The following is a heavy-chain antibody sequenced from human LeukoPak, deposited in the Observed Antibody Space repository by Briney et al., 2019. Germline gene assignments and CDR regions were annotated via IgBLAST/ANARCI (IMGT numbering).Heavy chain of an antibody. CDR2: INNSGST. V-gene: IGHV4-34*01. J-gene: IGHJ4*02. D-gene: IGHD3-16*01. CDR1: GITLSSYW. CDR3: ARGRYGPRLGN. Sequence: GSLRLSCAASGITLSSYWMGWIRQSPEKGLEWIGEINNSGSTSYNPSLNSRVIMSVDRSKNQFSLRLTSVTAADTAVYYCARGRYGPRLGNWGQGTLVTVSS.